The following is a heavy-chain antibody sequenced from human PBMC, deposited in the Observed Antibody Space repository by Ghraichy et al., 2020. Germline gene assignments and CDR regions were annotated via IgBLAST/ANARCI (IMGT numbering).Heavy chain of an antibody. V-gene: IGHV3-74*01. Sequence: LSLTCAASGFTFSTYVMHWVRQAPGKGLVWVSRISNDGRITSYADSVKGRFTISRDNAKNTLFLQVNSLRAEDTAMYYCARDLDWILYDYWGQGTVVTGSS. CDR2: ISNDGRIT. CDR1: GFTFSTYV. CDR3: ARDLDWILYDY. J-gene: IGHJ4*02. D-gene: IGHD3-9*01.